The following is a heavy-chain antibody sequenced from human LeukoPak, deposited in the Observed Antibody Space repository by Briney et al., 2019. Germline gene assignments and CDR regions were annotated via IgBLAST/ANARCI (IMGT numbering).Heavy chain of an antibody. CDR1: GGSISSSTYY. CDR3: ERQAYSSNLGWFDP. Sequence: SETLSLTCRVSGGSISSSTYYWGWIRQPPGKGLEWIGNIYDSGSTYYNPSLKSRVTISVDTSKDQFSLKLSSVTAADTAVYYCERQAYSSNLGWFDPWGQGTLVTVSS. CDR2: IYDSGST. V-gene: IGHV4-39*01. D-gene: IGHD6-13*01. J-gene: IGHJ5*02.